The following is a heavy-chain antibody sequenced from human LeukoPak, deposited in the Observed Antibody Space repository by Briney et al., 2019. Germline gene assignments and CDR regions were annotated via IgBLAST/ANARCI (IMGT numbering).Heavy chain of an antibody. CDR2: INPNSGGT. CDR3: ARKSGSINWFGP. D-gene: IGHD1-26*01. V-gene: IGHV1-2*06. Sequence: ASVKVSCKASGYTFTGYYMHWVRQAPGQGLEWMGRINPNSGGTNYAQKFQGRVTMTRDTSISTAYMELSRLRSDDTAVYYCARKSGSINWFGPWGQGTLVTVSS. J-gene: IGHJ5*02. CDR1: GYTFTGYY.